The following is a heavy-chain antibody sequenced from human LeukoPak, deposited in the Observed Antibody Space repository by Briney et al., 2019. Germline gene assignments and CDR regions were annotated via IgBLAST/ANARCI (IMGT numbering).Heavy chain of an antibody. V-gene: IGHV4-59*01. J-gene: IGHJ5*02. D-gene: IGHD3-10*01. CDR1: GGSISSYY. Sequence: SETLSLTCTVSGGSISSYYWSWIRQPPGKGLEWIGYIYYSGSTNYNPSPKSRVTTSVDTSKNQFSLKLSSVTAADTAVYYCARLGAYYYDSGTGNWFDPWGQGTLVTVSS. CDR2: IYYSGST. CDR3: ARLGAYYYDSGTGNWFDP.